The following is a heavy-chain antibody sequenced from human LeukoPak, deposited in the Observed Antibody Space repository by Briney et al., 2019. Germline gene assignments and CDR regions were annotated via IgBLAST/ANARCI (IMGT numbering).Heavy chain of an antibody. D-gene: IGHD6-13*01. CDR2: IIPIFGTA. J-gene: IGHJ6*03. CDR1: GGTFSSYA. Sequence: VASVKVSCKASGGTFSSYAISWVRQAPGQGLEWMGGIIPIFGTANYAQKFQGRVTITADESTSTAYMELSSLRSEDTAVYYCARGPGYSSSWPPSVYYYYYYMDVWGKGTTVTISS. CDR3: ARGPGYSSSWPPSVYYYYYYMDV. V-gene: IGHV1-69*13.